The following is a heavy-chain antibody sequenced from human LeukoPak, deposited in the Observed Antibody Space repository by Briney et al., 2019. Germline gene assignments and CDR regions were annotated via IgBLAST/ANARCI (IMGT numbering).Heavy chain of an antibody. CDR2: ISWNSGSI. CDR1: GFTFDDYA. V-gene: IGHV3-9*01. Sequence: GGSLRLSCAASGFTFDDYAMHWVRQAPGKGLEWVSGISWNSGSIGYADSVKGRFTISRDNAKNSLYLQMNSLRAEDTALYYCAKDRADCSGGSCSVEPYYYYMDVWGKGTTVTVSS. CDR3: AKDRADCSGGSCSVEPYYYYMDV. J-gene: IGHJ6*03. D-gene: IGHD2-15*01.